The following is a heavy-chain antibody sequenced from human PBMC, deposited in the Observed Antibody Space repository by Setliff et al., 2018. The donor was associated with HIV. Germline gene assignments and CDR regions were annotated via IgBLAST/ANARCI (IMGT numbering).Heavy chain of an antibody. V-gene: IGHV4-61*01. CDR1: GGSVSSGSYY. Sequence: SETLSLTCTVSGGSVSSGSYYWSWIRQPPGKGLEWIGNIYTSGSTNYNPSLKSRVTISVDTSKNQFSLKLSSVTAADTAVYYCARLDCSSSSGFVDYWGQGTLVTVSS. CDR2: IYTSGST. J-gene: IGHJ4*02. CDR3: ARLDCSSSSGFVDY. D-gene: IGHD2-2*01.